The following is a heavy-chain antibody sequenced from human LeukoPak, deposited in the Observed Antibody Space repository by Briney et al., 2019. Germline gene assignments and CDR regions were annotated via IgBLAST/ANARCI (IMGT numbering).Heavy chain of an antibody. CDR2: IKSKTDGGTT. V-gene: IGHV3-15*07. CDR3: AREGPRGNSQFDY. J-gene: IGHJ4*02. CDR1: GFTFSNAW. Sequence: GGSLRLSCAASGFTFSNAWMNWVRQAPGKGLEWVGRIKSKTDGGTTDYAAPVKGRFTISRDDSKNTLYLQMNSLRAEDTAIYYCAREGPRGNSQFDYWGQGTLVTVSS. D-gene: IGHD2/OR15-2a*01.